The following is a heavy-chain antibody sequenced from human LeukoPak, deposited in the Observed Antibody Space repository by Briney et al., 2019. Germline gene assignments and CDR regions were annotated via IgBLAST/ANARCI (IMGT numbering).Heavy chain of an antibody. Sequence: SVKVSCKASGGTFSSYAISWVRQAPGQGLEWMGRIIPIFGTANYAQKFQGRVTITTDESTSTAYMELSSLRSEDTAVYYCARSEDSSSQQYDYWGQGTLVTVAS. D-gene: IGHD6-6*01. J-gene: IGHJ4*02. CDR2: IIPIFGTA. V-gene: IGHV1-69*05. CDR1: GGTFSSYA. CDR3: ARSEDSSSQQYDY.